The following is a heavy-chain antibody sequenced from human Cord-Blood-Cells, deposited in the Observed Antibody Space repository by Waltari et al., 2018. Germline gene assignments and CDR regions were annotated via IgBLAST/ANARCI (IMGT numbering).Heavy chain of an antibody. J-gene: IGHJ6*02. CDR1: GGTFSSYA. CDR2: IIPIFGTA. Sequence: VQLVQSGAEVKKPGSSVKVSCKASGGTFSSYAISCVRQAAGQGLEWMGGIIPIFGTANYAQKFQGRVTITADESTSTAYMELSSLRSEDTAVYYCARVVVVTAIPYYYYGMDVWGQGTTVTVSS. V-gene: IGHV1-69*01. D-gene: IGHD2-21*02. CDR3: ARVVVVTAIPYYYYGMDV.